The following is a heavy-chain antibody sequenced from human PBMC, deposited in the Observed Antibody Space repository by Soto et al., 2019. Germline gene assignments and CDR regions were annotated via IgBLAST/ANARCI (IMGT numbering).Heavy chain of an antibody. V-gene: IGHV1-18*01. J-gene: IGHJ4*02. CDR3: ARDLPPVDY. CDR2: ISAYNGNT. CDR1: GYTFSSYF. Sequence: QVQLVQSGAEVKKPGASVKVSCKASGYTFSSYFISWVRQAPGKGLAWMGWISAYNGNTNYAQNIQGRVTMTTDPSTSTAYMELRSLRSDDTAVYYCARDLPPVDYWGQGTLVTVSS.